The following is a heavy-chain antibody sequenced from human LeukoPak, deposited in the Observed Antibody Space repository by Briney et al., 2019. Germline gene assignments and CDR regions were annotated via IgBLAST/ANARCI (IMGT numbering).Heavy chain of an antibody. CDR3: ARDGGSYDY. D-gene: IGHD1-26*01. CDR1: GFTFSSYS. J-gene: IGHJ4*02. CDR2: IMQGGSEK. Sequence: GGSLRLSCAASGFTFSSYSMNWVRQAPGKGLEWVANIMQGGSEKYYVDSVKGRFTISRDNAKNSLFLQMSTLRAEDTGVYYCARDGGSYDYWGQGTLVTVSS. V-gene: IGHV3-7*01.